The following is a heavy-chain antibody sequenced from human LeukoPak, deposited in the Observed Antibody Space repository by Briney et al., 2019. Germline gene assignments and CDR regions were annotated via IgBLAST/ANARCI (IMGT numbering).Heavy chain of an antibody. CDR1: GNSFTGYW. V-gene: IGHV5-51*01. D-gene: IGHD2-2*01. Sequence: GESLKISCKGSGNSFTGYWIGWVRQMPGKGLEWMGIIYPGDSDTRYSPSFQGRVTISADKSISTAYLQWSSLQASDTAMYYCARGYCSSTSCLPVFDYWGQGTLVTVSS. CDR3: ARGYCSSTSCLPVFDY. J-gene: IGHJ4*02. CDR2: IYPGDSDT.